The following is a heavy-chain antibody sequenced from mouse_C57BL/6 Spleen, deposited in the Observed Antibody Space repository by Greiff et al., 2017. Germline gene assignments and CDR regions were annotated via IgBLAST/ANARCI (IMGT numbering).Heavy chain of an antibody. Sequence: VQLQQSGPGLVQPSQSLSITCPVSGFSLTSYGVHWVRQSPGKGLEWLGVIWSGGSTDYNAAFISRLSISKDNAKSQVFFKMNSLQADDTAIYYCARNGPQDYGSSSFDYWGQGTTRTVSS. D-gene: IGHD1-1*01. V-gene: IGHV2-2*01. J-gene: IGHJ2*01. CDR2: IWSGGST. CDR3: ARNGPQDYGSSSFDY. CDR1: GFSLTSYG.